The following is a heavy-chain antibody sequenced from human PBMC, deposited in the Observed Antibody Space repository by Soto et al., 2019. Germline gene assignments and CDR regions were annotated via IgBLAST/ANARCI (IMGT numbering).Heavy chain of an antibody. Sequence: EVQLLESGGGLVQPGGSLRLSCAASGFTFSSYAMSWVRQAPGKGLEWVSAISGSGGSTYYAHSVKGRFTISRDNSKNALYLQMNSLRAENTAVYYCANVLVEQLAPIEYFGQGTLVTVSS. CDR1: GFTFSSYA. V-gene: IGHV3-23*01. CDR2: ISGSGGST. CDR3: ANVLVEQLAPIEY. D-gene: IGHD6-6*01. J-gene: IGHJ4*02.